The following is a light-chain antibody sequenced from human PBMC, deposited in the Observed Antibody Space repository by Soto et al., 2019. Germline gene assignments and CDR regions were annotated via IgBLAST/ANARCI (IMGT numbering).Light chain of an antibody. V-gene: IGKV3-15*01. J-gene: IGKJ5*01. CDR3: QQYTYWPPIT. CDR2: AAP. Sequence: EIVMTQSPATLSVSPGERATLSCRASQSITRNLAWYQQKPGQAPRLLIYAAPTRATGVPDRFSGSGSGTEFTLTISSLQSEDFAVYYCQQYTYWPPITFGQGTRLEIK. CDR1: QSITRN.